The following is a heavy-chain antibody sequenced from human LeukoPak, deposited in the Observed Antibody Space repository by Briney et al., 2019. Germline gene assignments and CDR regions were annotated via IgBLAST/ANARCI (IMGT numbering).Heavy chain of an antibody. Sequence: HPGGSLRLSCAASGFTFSSYGMHWVRQAPGKGLEWVAFIRFDGSNKYYADSVKGRFTISRDNSKNTLYLQMDTLRAEDTAVYYCAIVEPLTGYQRADYWGQGTLVTVSS. CDR1: GFTFSSYG. J-gene: IGHJ4*02. CDR2: IRFDGSNK. D-gene: IGHD3-9*01. CDR3: AIVEPLTGYQRADY. V-gene: IGHV3-30*02.